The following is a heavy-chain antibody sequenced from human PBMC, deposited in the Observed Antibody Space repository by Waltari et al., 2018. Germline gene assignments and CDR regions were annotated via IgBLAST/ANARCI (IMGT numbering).Heavy chain of an antibody. V-gene: IGHV3-49*04. J-gene: IGHJ4*02. Sequence: EVQLVESGGGLAQHGRSLRLSFTTSGFLFADCGMYWVRQAPGKGLEWVGFITSKAYGSATEHAASVEGRFTISRDDSKSITYLQMNSLKTEDTAMYYCTRDLAVTAYEYWGQGSLVIVSS. CDR3: TRDLAVTAYEY. D-gene: IGHD6-19*01. CDR1: GFLFADCG. CDR2: ITSKAYGSAT.